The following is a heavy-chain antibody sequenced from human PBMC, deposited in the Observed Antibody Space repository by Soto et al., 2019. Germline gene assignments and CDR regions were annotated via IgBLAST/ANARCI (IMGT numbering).Heavy chain of an antibody. CDR3: ARDRCSGGDCYLGY. Sequence: ASETLSLTCTVSGGSFSMDGYYWTWIRQHPGKGLEWLGFIFGSGSTYYNPSLWGRVSTSVDTSKNQFSLTLTSVTAADTAVYYCARDRCSGGDCYLGYWGQGTLVTVSS. V-gene: IGHV4-31*03. CDR2: IFGSGST. J-gene: IGHJ4*02. D-gene: IGHD2-21*02. CDR1: GGSFSMDGYY.